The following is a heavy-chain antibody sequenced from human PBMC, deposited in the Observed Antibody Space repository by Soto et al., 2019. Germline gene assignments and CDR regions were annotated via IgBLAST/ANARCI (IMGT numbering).Heavy chain of an antibody. CDR3: ARAWGGAFYI. Sequence: PSETLSLTCAVSGGSISSSNWWSWVRQPPGKGLEWIGYIYYSGSTNYNPSLKSRVTILVDTSKNQFSLKLSSVTAAYTAVYYCARAWGGAFYIWGQDTMVTVSS. D-gene: IGHD3-10*01. CDR1: GGSISSSNW. J-gene: IGHJ3*02. CDR2: IYYSGST. V-gene: IGHV4-4*02.